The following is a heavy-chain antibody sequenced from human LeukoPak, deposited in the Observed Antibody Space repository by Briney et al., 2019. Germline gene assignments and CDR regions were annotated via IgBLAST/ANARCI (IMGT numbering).Heavy chain of an antibody. CDR1: GGSISSYY. V-gene: IGHV4-59*08. J-gene: IGHJ6*02. CDR2: VYYTGIA. CDR3: ARHSPALHGMDV. Sequence: SETLSLTCTVSGGSISSYYWSWIRQPPGKGLEWIGCVYYTGIAYYTPSLKSRVTISVDTSNNQFSLKLSSVTAADTAVYYCARHSPALHGMDVWGQGATVTVSS.